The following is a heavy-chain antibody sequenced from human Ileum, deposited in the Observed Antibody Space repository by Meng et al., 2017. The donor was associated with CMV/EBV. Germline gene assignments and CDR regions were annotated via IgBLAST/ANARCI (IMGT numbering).Heavy chain of an antibody. CDR1: GDSVSTNNVA. V-gene: IGHV6-1*01. CDR3: ARESELLRFDH. J-gene: IGHJ4*02. CDR2: TAYRSKWDY. D-gene: IGHD6-6*01. Sequence: LPHAGPGLVKPSQTLSLTCDISGDSVSTNNVAWNWIRQSPLRGLEWLGRTAYRSKWDYEYSVTVKSRITISPDTSKNQFSLQLRSVTPEDTAVYYCARESELLRFDHWGQGTLVTVSS.